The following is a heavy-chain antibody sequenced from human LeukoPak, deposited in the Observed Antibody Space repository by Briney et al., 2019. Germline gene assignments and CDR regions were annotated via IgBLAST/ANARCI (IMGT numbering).Heavy chain of an antibody. Sequence: SVKVSCKAPGGTFSSYAISWVRQAPGQGLEWMGRIIPILGIANYAQKFQGRVTITADKSTSTAYMELSSLRSEDTAVYYCASPADLYYYGSGSYSSDAFDIWGQGTMVTVSS. CDR3: ASPADLYYYGSGSYSSDAFDI. CDR2: IIPILGIA. CDR1: GGTFSSYA. V-gene: IGHV1-69*04. D-gene: IGHD3-10*01. J-gene: IGHJ3*02.